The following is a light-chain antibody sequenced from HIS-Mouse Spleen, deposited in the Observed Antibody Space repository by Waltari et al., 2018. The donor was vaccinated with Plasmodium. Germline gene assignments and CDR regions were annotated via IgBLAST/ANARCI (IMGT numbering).Light chain of an antibody. CDR3: QQNYNTWT. CDR2: AAS. J-gene: IGKJ1*01. V-gene: IGKV1-39*01. Sequence: DIQLTQSPSSLSASVGDRVTITCRASQSISSYLNWYQQKPGKAPKLLIYAASSLQSGVPSRFSGSGSGTDFTLTISSLQPKDFATYYCQQNYNTWTFGQGTKVEIK. CDR1: QSISSY.